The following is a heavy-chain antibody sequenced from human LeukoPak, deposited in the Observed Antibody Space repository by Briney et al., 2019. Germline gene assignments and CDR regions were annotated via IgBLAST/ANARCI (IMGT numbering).Heavy chain of an antibody. J-gene: IGHJ6*02. Sequence: ASVKVSCKASGGTFSSYAISWVRQAPGQGLEWMGGIIPIFGTANYAQKFQGRVTITADESTSTAYMELSSLRSEDTAVYYCARVLLSGWFTNCYYYYGMDVWGQGTTVTVSS. V-gene: IGHV1-69*13. D-gene: IGHD6-19*01. CDR2: IIPIFGTA. CDR3: ARVLLSGWFTNCYYYYGMDV. CDR1: GGTFSSYA.